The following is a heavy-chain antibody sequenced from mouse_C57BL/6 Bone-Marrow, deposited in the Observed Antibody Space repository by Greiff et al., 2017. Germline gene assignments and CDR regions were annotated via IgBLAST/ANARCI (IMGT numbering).Heavy chain of an antibody. V-gene: IGHV1-81*01. Sequence: VQLQQSGAELVRPGASVKLSCKASGYTFTSYGISWVKQRTGQGLEWIGEIYPRSGNTYYNEKFKGKATLTSDKSSSTAYMELRSLTSEDSAVYFCARWDWDENDYWGKGTTLTVAS. J-gene: IGHJ2*01. CDR3: ARWDWDENDY. D-gene: IGHD4-1*01. CDR1: GYTFTSYG. CDR2: IYPRSGNT.